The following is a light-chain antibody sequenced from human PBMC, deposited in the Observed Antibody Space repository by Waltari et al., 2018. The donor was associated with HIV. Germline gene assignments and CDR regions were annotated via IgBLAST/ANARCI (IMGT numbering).Light chain of an antibody. Sequence: SSELTQDPAVSVALGQTVTITCRGDRIRSYYPSWYQQKPGQAPILVLYGQNNRPSGIPERFSGSSSRNIASLTITGAQAEDEADYYCNSRDTSGNHLEVFGGGTKLTVL. J-gene: IGLJ2*01. CDR1: RIRSYY. CDR3: NSRDTSGNHLEV. V-gene: IGLV3-19*01. CDR2: GQN.